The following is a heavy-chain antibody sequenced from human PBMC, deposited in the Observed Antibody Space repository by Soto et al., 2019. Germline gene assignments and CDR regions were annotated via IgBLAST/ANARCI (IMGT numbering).Heavy chain of an antibody. CDR1: GFTFSSYG. CDR3: AKELKTGTTLSYYYYYGMDV. V-gene: IGHV3-30*18. J-gene: IGHJ6*02. Sequence: QVQLVESGGGVVQPGRSLRLSCAASGFTFSSYGMHWVRQAPGKGLEWVAVISYDGSNKYYADSVKGRFTISRDNSKNTLYLQMNSLRAEDTAVYYCAKELKTGTTLSYYYYYGMDVWGQGTTVTVSS. CDR2: ISYDGSNK. D-gene: IGHD1-1*01.